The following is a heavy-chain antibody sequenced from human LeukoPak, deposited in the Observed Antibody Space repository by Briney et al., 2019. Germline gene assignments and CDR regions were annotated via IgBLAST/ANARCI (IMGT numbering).Heavy chain of an antibody. CDR2: IYGADAA. V-gene: IGHV3-66*02. Sequence: GSLRLSCAASGFNVSSNYMTWIRQAPGKGLEWVSLIYGADAAYYAESVRGRFMTSRDNLKNTLFLQMNSLRVEDTAVYYCVTSTGQQFIPYDYWGQGTHVTVSS. J-gene: IGHJ4*02. D-gene: IGHD6-13*01. CDR1: GFNVSSNY. CDR3: VTSTGQQFIPYDY.